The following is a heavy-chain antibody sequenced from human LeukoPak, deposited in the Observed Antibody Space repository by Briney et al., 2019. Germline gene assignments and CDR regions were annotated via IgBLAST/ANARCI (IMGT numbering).Heavy chain of an antibody. V-gene: IGHV3-7*01. CDR3: VRAVRAASNS. Sequence: GGSLRLSCAASGFTFSTYWMSWVRQAPGKGLEWVANINQDGSERYYVDSVKGRFTISRDNAKNSLYLQTGSLRAEDTAVYYCVRAVRAASNSWGQGTLVTVSS. J-gene: IGHJ5*02. CDR1: GFTFSTYW. D-gene: IGHD6-25*01. CDR2: INQDGSER.